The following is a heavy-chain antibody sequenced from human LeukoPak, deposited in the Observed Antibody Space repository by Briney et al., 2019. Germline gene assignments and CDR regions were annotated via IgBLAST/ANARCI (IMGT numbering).Heavy chain of an antibody. J-gene: IGHJ5*02. CDR3: ARDWGYFDWFAGQAPFDP. V-gene: IGHV3-11*04. CDR1: GFTFSDYY. Sequence: KSGGSLRLSCAASGFTFSDYYMSWIRQAPGKGLECVSYISSSGNTIYYADSVKGRFTISRDNAKNSLYLQMNSLRAEDTAVYYCARDWGYFDWFAGQAPFDPWGQGTLVTVSS. CDR2: ISSSGNTI. D-gene: IGHD3-9*01.